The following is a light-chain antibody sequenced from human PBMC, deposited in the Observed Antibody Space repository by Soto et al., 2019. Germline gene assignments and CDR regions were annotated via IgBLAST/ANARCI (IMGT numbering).Light chain of an antibody. J-gene: IGKJ2*01. Sequence: ESVLTQSPGTLSLSPGERATLSCRATQSVTNNYFAWYQQKPGQSPRLLIYGVSSRATDIPERFSGSGAGTDFTLTITRLQPEDFVMYFCQQYSSLPHTFGQGTKLEVK. CDR2: GVS. CDR3: QQYSSLPHT. V-gene: IGKV3-20*01. CDR1: QSVTNNY.